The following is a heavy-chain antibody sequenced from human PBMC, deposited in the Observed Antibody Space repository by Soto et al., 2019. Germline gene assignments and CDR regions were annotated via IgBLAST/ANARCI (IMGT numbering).Heavy chain of an antibody. CDR3: AGDTYCSGGSCTGY. Sequence: QVQLQQWGAGPLKASETLSLTCAVYGGSFIGYSWNWIRQPPGKGLERLGEINHSGSPNYTPALRSRVTISVDTSKNQFSLKLSSVAAADTAIYYWAGDTYCSGGSCTGYWGQGTLVTVSS. D-gene: IGHD2-15*01. CDR2: INHSGSP. J-gene: IGHJ4*02. V-gene: IGHV4-34*01. CDR1: GGSFIGYS.